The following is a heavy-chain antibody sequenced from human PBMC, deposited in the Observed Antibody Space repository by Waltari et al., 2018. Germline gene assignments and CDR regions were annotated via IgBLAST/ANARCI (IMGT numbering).Heavy chain of an antibody. CDR1: GYTFTSYA. CDR3: ARCLSSTSCLPDY. V-gene: IGHV1-3*01. D-gene: IGHD2-2*01. Sequence: QVQLVQSGAEVKKPGASVKVSCKASGYTFTSYAMHWVRQAPGQRLEWMGWINAGNGNTKYSQKFQGRVTMTRDTAASTDYMELSSLRSEDTAVYYCARCLSSTSCLPDYWGQGTLVTVSS. J-gene: IGHJ4*02. CDR2: INAGNGNT.